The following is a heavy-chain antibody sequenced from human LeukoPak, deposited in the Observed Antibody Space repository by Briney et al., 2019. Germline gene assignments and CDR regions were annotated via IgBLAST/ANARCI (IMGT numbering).Heavy chain of an antibody. V-gene: IGHV3-73*01. CDR2: IRSKANSYAT. D-gene: IGHD6-13*01. Sequence: PGGSLRLSCAASGFTFSGSAMHWVRQASGKGLEWVGRIRSKANSYATAYAASGKVRFTISRDDSKNTAYLQMNSLKTEDTAVYYCTRGAAAGYYYMDVWGKGTTVTVSS. CDR1: GFTFSGSA. CDR3: TRGAAAGYYYMDV. J-gene: IGHJ6*03.